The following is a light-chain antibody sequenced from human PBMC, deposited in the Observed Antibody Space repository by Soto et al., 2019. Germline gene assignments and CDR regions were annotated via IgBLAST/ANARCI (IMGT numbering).Light chain of an antibody. Sequence: DIHMTQSPSTLSASVGDRVTITCRASQNIERWLAWYQQKPGKAPKLLLYDVSSLESGVPSRFSVSGSATEFILTINGLQPDDFATYFCQQFKSGTWTFGQGTKV. J-gene: IGKJ1*01. CDR3: QQFKSGTWT. CDR2: DVS. CDR1: QNIERW. V-gene: IGKV1-5*01.